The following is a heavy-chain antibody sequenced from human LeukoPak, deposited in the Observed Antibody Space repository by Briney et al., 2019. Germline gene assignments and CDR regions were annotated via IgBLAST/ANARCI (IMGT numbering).Heavy chain of an antibody. Sequence: SETLSLTCTVSGGSISSSSYYWGWIRQPPGKGLEWIGSIYYSGSTYYNPSLKSRVTISVDTSKNQFSLKLNSVTAADTAVYYCARVSEGGPRDYWGQGTLVTVSS. V-gene: IGHV4-39*07. CDR3: ARVSEGGPRDY. CDR1: GGSISSSSYY. CDR2: IYYSGST. D-gene: IGHD3-16*01. J-gene: IGHJ4*02.